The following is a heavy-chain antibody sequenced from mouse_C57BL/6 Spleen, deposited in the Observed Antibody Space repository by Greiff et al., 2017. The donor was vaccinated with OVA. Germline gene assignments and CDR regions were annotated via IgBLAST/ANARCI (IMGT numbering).Heavy chain of an antibody. V-gene: IGHV1-76*01. CDR1: GYTFTDYY. J-gene: IGHJ2*01. CDR3: ARSNYSRSPFDY. Sequence: VKLMESGAELVRPGASVKLSCKASGYTFTDYYITWVQQRPGQGLEWIARIYPGSGNTTYNEKFKGKATLTAEKSSSTAYMQLSSLTSEDSAVYVCARSNYSRSPFDYWGQGTTLTVSS. CDR2: IYPGSGNT. D-gene: IGHD1-1*01.